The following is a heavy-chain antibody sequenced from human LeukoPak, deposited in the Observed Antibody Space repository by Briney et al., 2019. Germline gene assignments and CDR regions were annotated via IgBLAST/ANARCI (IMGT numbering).Heavy chain of an antibody. V-gene: IGHV4-59*08. CDR1: GGSISSYW. Sequence: SETLSLTCTVSGGSISSYWWSWIRQPPGKGLEYIGYIFYSGRTNYNPSLKSRVTISVDTSKIHFSLRLSSVTAADTAVYYCARRGGGHAFDIWGQGTMVTVSS. CDR2: IFYSGRT. D-gene: IGHD3-16*01. CDR3: ARRGGGHAFDI. J-gene: IGHJ3*02.